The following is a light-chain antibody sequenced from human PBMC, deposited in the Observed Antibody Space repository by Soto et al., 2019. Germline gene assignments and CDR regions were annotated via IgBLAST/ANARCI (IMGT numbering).Light chain of an antibody. CDR3: QQLT. CDR1: QSVSSY. V-gene: IGKV3-11*01. CDR2: DAS. J-gene: IGKJ4*01. Sequence: EIVLTQSPATLSLSPGERATLSCRASQSVSSYLAWYQQKPGQAPRLLIYDASNRATGIPARFSGSGSGTDFTLTISSLEPEDFEVYYCQQLTFGGGTKVEIK.